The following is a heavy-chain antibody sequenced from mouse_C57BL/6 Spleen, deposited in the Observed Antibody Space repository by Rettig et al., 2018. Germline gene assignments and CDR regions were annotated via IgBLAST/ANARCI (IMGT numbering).Heavy chain of an antibody. Sequence: QVQLQQPGAELVKPGASVKVSCKASGYTFPSYWMHWVKQRPGQGLEWIGRIHPSDSDTNYNQKCKGKSTLTVDKSSITAYMQLSRLTSDDSAVYYCVIPLCDYDVFAYWGQGTLVTVSA. CDR2: IHPSDSDT. CDR3: VIPLCDYDVFAY. D-gene: IGHD2-4*01. V-gene: IGHV1-74*01. J-gene: IGHJ3*01. CDR1: GYTFPSYW.